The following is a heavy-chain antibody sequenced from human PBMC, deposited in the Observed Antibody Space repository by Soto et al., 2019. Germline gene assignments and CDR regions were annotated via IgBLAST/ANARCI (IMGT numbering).Heavy chain of an antibody. CDR2: ISYDGSNK. Sequence: QVQLVESGGGVVQPGRSLRLSCAASGFTFSSYGMHWVRQAPGTGLEWVAVISYDGSNKYYADSVKGRFTISRDNSKNTLYLQMNSLRAEDTAVYYFAKETYSGPLDYWGQGTLVTVSS. CDR3: AKETYSGPLDY. D-gene: IGHD2-15*01. V-gene: IGHV3-30*18. J-gene: IGHJ4*02. CDR1: GFTFSSYG.